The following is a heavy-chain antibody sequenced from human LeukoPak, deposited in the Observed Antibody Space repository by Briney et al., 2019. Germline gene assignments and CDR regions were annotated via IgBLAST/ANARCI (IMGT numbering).Heavy chain of an antibody. CDR2: IYPGDSDT. CDR3: VRALGYCSSGSCYYYDY. V-gene: IGHV5-51*01. CDR1: GYWFSSYW. Sequence: GESLKISCKGRGYWFSSYWIGWVRQMPGKGLEWMGIIYPGDSDTRYSPSFQGQVTISADKSISTAYLQWSSLKASDTAMYYCVRALGYCSSGSCYYYDYWGQGTLVTVSS. J-gene: IGHJ4*02. D-gene: IGHD2-15*01.